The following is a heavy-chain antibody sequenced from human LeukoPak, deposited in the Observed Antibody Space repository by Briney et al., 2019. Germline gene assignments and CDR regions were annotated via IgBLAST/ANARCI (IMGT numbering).Heavy chain of an antibody. CDR1: GGSFSGYY. V-gene: IGHV4-34*01. CDR2: INHSGST. J-gene: IGHJ5*02. Sequence: KPSETLSLTCAVYGGSFSGYYWSWIRQPPGKGLEWIGEINHSGSTNYNPSLKSRVTISDTSKNQFSLKLSSVTAADTAVYYCARGRGTGTTWGQGTLVTVSS. CDR3: ARGRGTGTT. D-gene: IGHD1/OR15-1a*01.